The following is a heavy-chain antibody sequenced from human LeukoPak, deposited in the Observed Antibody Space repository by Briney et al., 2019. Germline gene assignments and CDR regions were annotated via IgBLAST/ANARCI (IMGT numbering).Heavy chain of an antibody. Sequence: PGGSLRLSCSASGFTFSSFAMFWVRQAPGKGLEYVSGISSDGGRTNYADSVKARFTISRGNSKVTLYLQMTSLRPEDTAIYYCVKDPSGNYFYFDYWGQGTLVTVSS. V-gene: IGHV3-64D*09. J-gene: IGHJ4*02. D-gene: IGHD1-26*01. CDR2: ISSDGGRT. CDR3: VKDPSGNYFYFDY. CDR1: GFTFSSFA.